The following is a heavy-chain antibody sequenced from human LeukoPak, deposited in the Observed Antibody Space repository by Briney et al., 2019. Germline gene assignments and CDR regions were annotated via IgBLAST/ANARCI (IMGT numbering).Heavy chain of an antibody. V-gene: IGHV1-69*13. J-gene: IGHJ4*02. CDR1: GGTFSSYA. D-gene: IGHD3-22*01. Sequence: GASVKVSCKASGGTFSSYAISWVRQAPGQGLEWMGGIIPIFGTANYAQKFQGRVTITADESTSTAYMELSSLRSEDTAVYYCARDVFPYYYDSSGTFDYWGQGTLVTVSS. CDR2: IIPIFGTA. CDR3: ARDVFPYYYDSSGTFDY.